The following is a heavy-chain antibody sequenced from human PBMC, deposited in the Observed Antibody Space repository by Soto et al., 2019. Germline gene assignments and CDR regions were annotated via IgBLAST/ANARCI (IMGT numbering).Heavy chain of an antibody. Sequence: QVQLVQSGPEVKMPGASVKVSCKTSGYIFTAYGLAWLRQAPGQRPEWMGWVSTNDDRTNYAQKFQGRVTMTTDRSTTTTSMEWRSLRPDDTAVYYCARELNTESSAYYSFAFWGQGTLVTVSS. CDR1: GYIFTAYG. V-gene: IGHV1-18*01. CDR3: ARELNTESSAYYSFAF. CDR2: VSTNDDRT. J-gene: IGHJ4*02. D-gene: IGHD3-22*01.